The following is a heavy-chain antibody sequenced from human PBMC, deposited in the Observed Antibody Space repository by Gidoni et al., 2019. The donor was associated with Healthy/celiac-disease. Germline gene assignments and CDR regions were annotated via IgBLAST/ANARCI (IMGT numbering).Heavy chain of an antibody. V-gene: IGHV1-69*08. CDR2: IIPIFVRA. CDR3: ARDGRGGSYRFDY. Sequence: QVQLVQSGAEVKKPGSSVKVSCKAYGGTFSSYTISWVRQAPGQGLGWMGRIIPIFVRATTPQSSRGSVRFTAHKSPSTAYMELGGLESGDPAVYYFARDGRGGSYRFDYWGQGTLVTVSS. CDR1: GGTFSSYT. J-gene: IGHJ4*02. D-gene: IGHD1-26*01.